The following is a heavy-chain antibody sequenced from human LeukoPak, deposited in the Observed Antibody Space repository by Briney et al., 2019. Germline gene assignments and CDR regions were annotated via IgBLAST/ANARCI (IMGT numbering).Heavy chain of an antibody. CDR3: ARSPHSSTTPFDS. J-gene: IGHJ4*02. D-gene: IGHD1-1*01. CDR1: GDSISGFY. V-gene: IGHV4-59*12. Sequence: SESLSLTCTVSGDSISGFYLSWIRQLPGEGLEWVAYIFYNGIMRYNPSLRSRITISLDTSKTQFSLRLSSVTASDTAVYYCARSPHSSTTPFDSWGQGTLVPVSS. CDR2: IFYNGIM.